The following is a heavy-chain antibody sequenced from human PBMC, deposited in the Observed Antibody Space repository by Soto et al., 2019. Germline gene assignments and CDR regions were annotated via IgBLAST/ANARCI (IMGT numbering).Heavy chain of an antibody. D-gene: IGHD2-15*01. CDR1: GGTFSSDS. CDR3: ARSGGLDRDFNY. CDR2: IIPMFDTP. V-gene: IGHV1-69*13. Sequence: ASVKVSCKASGGTFSSDSFSWVRHAPGQGLEWMGGIIPMFDTPIYAQKFQDRVTITADESTSTAYMQLSSLRSGDTAVYYCARSGGLDRDFNYWGQGSLITVSS. J-gene: IGHJ4*02.